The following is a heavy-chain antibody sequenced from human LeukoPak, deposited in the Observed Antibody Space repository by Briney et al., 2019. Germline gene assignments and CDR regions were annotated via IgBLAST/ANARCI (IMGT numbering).Heavy chain of an antibody. Sequence: SETLSLTCTVSGGSISSYYWSWIRQPPGKGLEWIGYIYYSGSTNYNPSLKSRVTISVDTSKNQFSLKLSSVTAADTAVYYCVSGHTPPLFDYWGQGTLVTVSS. CDR1: GGSISSYY. V-gene: IGHV4-59*01. J-gene: IGHJ4*02. CDR2: IYYSGST. CDR3: VSGHTPPLFDY.